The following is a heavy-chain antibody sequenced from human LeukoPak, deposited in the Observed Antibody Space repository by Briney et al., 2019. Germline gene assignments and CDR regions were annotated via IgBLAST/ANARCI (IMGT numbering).Heavy chain of an antibody. CDR3: ARQPCIEGPQASY. Sequence: SETLSLTCTVSSGSISSISYYWGWLRQPPGKGRGGIGSIYYSGSTYYNPSLNSRVTTSVNTSKNEFTLKLSSVTAADTAVYYCARQPCIEGPQASYWGQGTLVTVSS. J-gene: IGHJ4*02. V-gene: IGHV4-39*01. CDR2: IYYSGST. CDR1: SGSISSISYY. D-gene: IGHD1-26*01.